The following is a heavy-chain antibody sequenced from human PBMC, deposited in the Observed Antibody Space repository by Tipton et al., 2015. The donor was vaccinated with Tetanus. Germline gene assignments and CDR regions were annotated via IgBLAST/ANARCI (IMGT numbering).Heavy chain of an antibody. CDR2: IGANGRST. V-gene: IGHV3-23*01. CDR1: GFTFSAYA. D-gene: IGHD6-13*01. Sequence: SLRLSCATPGFTFSAYAMTWVRQAPGKGLEWVSAIGANGRSTYYAGSVKGRFTTYRDNSNNTLYLRMNSLRAEDTAVYYCVRGQQFPQTPYYFDYWGQGTLVTVSS. CDR3: VRGQQFPQTPYYFDY. J-gene: IGHJ4*02.